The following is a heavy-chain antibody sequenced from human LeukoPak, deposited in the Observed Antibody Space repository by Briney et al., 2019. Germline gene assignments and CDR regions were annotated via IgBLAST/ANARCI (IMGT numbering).Heavy chain of an antibody. CDR1: GGSISSSSYY. J-gene: IGHJ5*02. D-gene: IGHD2-15*01. CDR2: NYNSGST. Sequence: SETLSLTCTVSGGSISSSSYYWGWIRQPPGKGLEWIGSNYNSGSTYYNPSLKSRVTISVDTSKNHFSLKMSSVTAADTAVYYCARQEGEDIVVVVAAGNWFDPWGQGTLVTVSS. V-gene: IGHV4-39*01. CDR3: ARQEGEDIVVVVAAGNWFDP.